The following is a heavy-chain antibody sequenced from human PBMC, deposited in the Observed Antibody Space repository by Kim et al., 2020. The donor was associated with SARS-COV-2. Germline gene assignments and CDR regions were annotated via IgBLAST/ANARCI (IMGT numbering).Heavy chain of an antibody. J-gene: IGHJ4*02. CDR2: ISGSGGST. CDR3: AKVRGPQVGSYNFDY. CDR1: GFTFSSYA. V-gene: IGHV3-23*01. Sequence: GGSLRLSCAASGFTFSSYAMSWVRQAPGKGLEWVSAISGSGGSTYYADSVKGRFTISRDNSKNTLYLQMNSLRAEDTAVYYCAKVRGPQVGSYNFDYWGQGTLVTVSS. D-gene: IGHD1-26*01.